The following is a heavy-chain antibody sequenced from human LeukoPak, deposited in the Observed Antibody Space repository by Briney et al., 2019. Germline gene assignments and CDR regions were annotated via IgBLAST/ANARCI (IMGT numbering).Heavy chain of an antibody. V-gene: IGHV3-21*04. CDR3: AKDLRSSGWYYFDY. D-gene: IGHD6-19*01. Sequence: GGSLRLSCAASGFTFSSYSMNWVRQAPGKGLEWVSSISSSSSYIYYADSVKGRFTISRDNSKNTLYLQMNSLRAEDTAVYYCAKDLRSSGWYYFDYWGQGTLVTVSS. CDR1: GFTFSSYS. CDR2: ISSSSSYI. J-gene: IGHJ4*02.